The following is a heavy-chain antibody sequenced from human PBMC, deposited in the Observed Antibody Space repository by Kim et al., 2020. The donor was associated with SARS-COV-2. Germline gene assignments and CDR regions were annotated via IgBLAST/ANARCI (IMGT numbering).Heavy chain of an antibody. CDR1: GFSFSDYY. J-gene: IGHJ5*02. CDR2: INSDGRSV. Sequence: GGSLRHSCAASGFSFSDYYMSWMRQAPGKGLEWVAYINSDGRSVKYVDAVNGRFTIPRDNAKKSLSLQMNSLTPEDTAGYYCVREPAAWGQGTLATVSS. V-gene: IGHV3-11*01. CDR3: VREPAA.